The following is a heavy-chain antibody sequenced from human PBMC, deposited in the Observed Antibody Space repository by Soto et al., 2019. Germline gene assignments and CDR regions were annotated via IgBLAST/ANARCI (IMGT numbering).Heavy chain of an antibody. CDR1: GFSLSTSGVG. D-gene: IGHD3-3*01. Sequence: QITLKESGPTLVKPTQTLTLTCTFSGFSLSTSGVGVGWIRQPPGKALEWLALIYWDDDKRYSPSLKSRLTITNDTSKNQVVLTMTNMDPVDTATYYGAHTLTIVGVVIRYNWFDPWGQGTLVTVSS. CDR2: IYWDDDK. CDR3: AHTLTIVGVVIRYNWFDP. V-gene: IGHV2-5*02. J-gene: IGHJ5*02.